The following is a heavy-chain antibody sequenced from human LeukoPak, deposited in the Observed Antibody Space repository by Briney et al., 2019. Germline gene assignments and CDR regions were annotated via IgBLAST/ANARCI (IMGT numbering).Heavy chain of an antibody. CDR2: ISPSGGGT. CDR3: ARGGRGRFGELLGDY. D-gene: IGHD3-10*01. Sequence: ASVKVSCKASGYTFTTYYMHWARQAPGQGLEWMGIISPSGGGTSYSQNFQDRVTMTRDTSTRTVYMELSSLRSEDTAVYYCARGGRGRFGELLGDYWGQGTLVTVSS. J-gene: IGHJ4*02. CDR1: GYTFTTYY. V-gene: IGHV1-46*01.